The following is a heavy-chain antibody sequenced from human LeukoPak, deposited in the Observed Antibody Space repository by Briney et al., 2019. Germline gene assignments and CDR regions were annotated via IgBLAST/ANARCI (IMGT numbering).Heavy chain of an antibody. Sequence: GASVKLSFKSSGYTFTIYAMNWVRQAPGQGLEWMGWINTNTGNPTYAQGFTGRFVFSLDTSVSTAYLQISSLKGEDTAVYYCARSAAGKMGDYSGQGTLVTVSS. CDR3: ARSAAGKMGDY. CDR2: INTNTGNP. V-gene: IGHV7-4-1*02. CDR1: GYTFTIYA. J-gene: IGHJ4*02. D-gene: IGHD6-13*01.